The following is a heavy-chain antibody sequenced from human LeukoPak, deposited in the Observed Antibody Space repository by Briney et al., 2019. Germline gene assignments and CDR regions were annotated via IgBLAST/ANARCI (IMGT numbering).Heavy chain of an antibody. CDR3: AKALWFGDGYYYGMDV. D-gene: IGHD3-10*01. CDR2: ISYDGSNK. V-gene: IGHV3-30*18. J-gene: IGHJ6*04. CDR1: GFTFSSYG. Sequence: GGSLRLSCAASGFTFSSYGMHWVRQAPGKGLEWVAVISYDGSNKYYADSVKGRFTISRDNSKNTLYLQMNSLRAEDTAVYYCAKALWFGDGYYYGMDVWGKGTTVTVSS.